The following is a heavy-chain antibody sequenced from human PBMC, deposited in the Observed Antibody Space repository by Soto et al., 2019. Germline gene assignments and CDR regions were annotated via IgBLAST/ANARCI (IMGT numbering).Heavy chain of an antibody. CDR1: GGSFSAYY. CDR3: VRGLRYSGMDV. V-gene: IGHV4-34*01. Sequence: LQQWGAGLLKPSETLSLTCAVNGGSFSAYYWTWIRQPPGRGLEWIGEIDHSGSTNYNPSLESRVTISIDTAKNRFSLNVTSVTAADTAVYYCVRGLRYSGMDVWGQGTTVTVS. CDR2: IDHSGST. D-gene: IGHD2-15*01. J-gene: IGHJ6*02.